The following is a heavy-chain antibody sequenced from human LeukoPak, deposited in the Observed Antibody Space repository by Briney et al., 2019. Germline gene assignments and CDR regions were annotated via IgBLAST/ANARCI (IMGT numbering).Heavy chain of an antibody. Sequence: ASVKASCKASGYTFTSYAMHWVRQAPGQGLEWMGWINPNSGATNYAQKFQGRVTMTRDTSISTAYMELSRLRSDDTAVYYCAKLLEYTSSSPRFDPWGQGTLVTVSS. J-gene: IGHJ5*02. V-gene: IGHV1-2*02. CDR1: GYTFTSYA. CDR3: AKLLEYTSSSPRFDP. CDR2: INPNSGAT. D-gene: IGHD6-6*01.